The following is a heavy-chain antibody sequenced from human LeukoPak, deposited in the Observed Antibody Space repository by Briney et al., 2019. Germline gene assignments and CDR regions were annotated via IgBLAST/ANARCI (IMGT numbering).Heavy chain of an antibody. Sequence: GGSLRLSCAASGFTFSDYYMSWIRQAPGKGLEWVSYISSSGSTIYYADSVKGRFTISRDNAKNSLYLQMNSLRAEDTAVYYCARVNRRFYSEYYFDYWGQGTLVTVSS. D-gene: IGHD3-3*01. CDR3: ARVNRRFYSEYYFDY. CDR2: ISSSGSTI. J-gene: IGHJ4*02. CDR1: GFTFSDYY. V-gene: IGHV3-11*01.